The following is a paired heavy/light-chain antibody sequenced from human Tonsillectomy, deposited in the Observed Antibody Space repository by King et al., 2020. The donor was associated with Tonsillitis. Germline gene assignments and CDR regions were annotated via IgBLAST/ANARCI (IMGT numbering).Heavy chain of an antibody. J-gene: IGHJ4*02. D-gene: IGHD3-3*01. V-gene: IGHV5-51*03. Sequence: EVHLVQSGAEVKKPGESLKISCKVSEDNFVTSWIGWVRQMPGKGLEWMGVIYPGDSDTRYSPSFQGQVTISADRSIGTAYLEWRSLKASDTAIYYCASWANFWSGYYFDFWGQGTLVTVSS. CDR3: ASWANFWSGYYFDF. CDR2: IYPGDSDT. CDR1: EDNFVTSW.
Light chain of an antibody. CDR3: GSWDSSLSAGI. Sequence: QSVLTQPPSVSAAPGQKVTISCSGSSSTIGSNYVSWYQQLPATAPKLLIYENNKRPSGIPDRFSGSRSGTSATLSITGLQTGDEADYYCGSWDSSLSAGIFGGGTKLTVL. CDR2: ENN. J-gene: IGLJ2*01. CDR1: SSTIGSNY. V-gene: IGLV1-51*02.